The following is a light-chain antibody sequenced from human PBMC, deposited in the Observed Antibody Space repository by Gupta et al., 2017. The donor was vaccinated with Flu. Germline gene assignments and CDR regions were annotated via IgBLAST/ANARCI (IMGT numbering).Light chain of an antibody. CDR1: QSVLYSSNNKNY. V-gene: IGKV4-1*01. J-gene: IGKJ3*01. CDR2: WAS. Sequence: SLVEKATINCKSSQSVLYSSNNKNYLAWYQQKPGQPPKLLIYWASTRESGVPDRFSGSGSGTDFTLTISSLQAEDVAVYYCQQYYTTPFTFGPGTKVDIK. CDR3: QQYYTTPFT.